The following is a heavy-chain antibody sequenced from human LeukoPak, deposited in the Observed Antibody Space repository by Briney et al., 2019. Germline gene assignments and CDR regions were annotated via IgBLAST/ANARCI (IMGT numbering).Heavy chain of an antibody. J-gene: IGHJ6*02. V-gene: IGHV1-24*01. CDR1: GHTLTELS. D-gene: IGHD5-12*01. CDR2: FDPEDGET. CDR3: ATSGYDNDYYGMDV. Sequence: ASVKVSCKVSGHTLTELSMHWVRQAPGKGLEWMGGFDPEDGETIYAQKFQGRVTMTEDTSTDTAYMELSSLRSEDTAVYYCATSGYDNDYYGMDVWGQGTTVTVSS.